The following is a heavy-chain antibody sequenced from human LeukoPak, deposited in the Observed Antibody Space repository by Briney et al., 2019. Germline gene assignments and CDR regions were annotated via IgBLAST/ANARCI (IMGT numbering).Heavy chain of an antibody. D-gene: IGHD2/OR15-2a*01. V-gene: IGHV3-23*01. CDR3: ARDDAPGGGFLDC. CDR1: GFTFSNYW. J-gene: IGHJ4*02. CDR2: VDGGGST. Sequence: GGSLRLSCAASGFTFSNYWMSWVRQAPGKALEWVSRVDGGGSTFYADSVKGRFSISRDTSKSTLYLQMSSLRGEDTAIYYCARDDAPGGGFLDCWGQGTLVTVSS.